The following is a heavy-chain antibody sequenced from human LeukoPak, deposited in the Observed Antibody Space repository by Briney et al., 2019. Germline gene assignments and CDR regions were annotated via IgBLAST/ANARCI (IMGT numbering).Heavy chain of an antibody. V-gene: IGHV3-30*18. CDR2: ISYDGSNK. CDR1: GLIFSSYG. J-gene: IGHJ4*02. Sequence: GGSLRLSCAASGLIFSSYGMHWVRQAPGKGLEWVAVISYDGSNKYYADSVKGRFTISRDNSKNTLYLQMNSLRAEDTAVYYCAKPRSPFRNTTMALEYWGQGTLVTVSS. CDR3: AKPRSPFRNTTMALEY. D-gene: IGHD5-18*01.